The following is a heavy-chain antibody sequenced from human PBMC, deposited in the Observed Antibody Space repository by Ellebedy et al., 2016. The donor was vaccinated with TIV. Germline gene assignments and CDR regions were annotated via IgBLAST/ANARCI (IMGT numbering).Heavy chain of an antibody. CDR1: GFTFNNYA. CDR3: ARELEKSSGCYGGAAY. CDR2: ISYDGSSK. D-gene: IGHD6-19*01. V-gene: IGHV3-30-3*01. J-gene: IGHJ4*02. Sequence: PGGSLRLSCAASGFTFNNYAMHWVRQAPGKGLEWVAIISYDGSSKYYADSVKGRFTISRDNSMTTLYLEMNSLRAEDTAVYYCARELEKSSGCYGGAAYWGQGTLVTVSS.